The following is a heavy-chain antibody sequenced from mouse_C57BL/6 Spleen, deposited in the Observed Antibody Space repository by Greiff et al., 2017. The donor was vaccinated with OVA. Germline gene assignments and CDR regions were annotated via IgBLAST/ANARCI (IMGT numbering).Heavy chain of an antibody. D-gene: IGHD2-4*01. V-gene: IGHV5-16*01. CDR3: ARADYDYDGYYYAMDY. CDR1: GFTFSDYY. Sequence: EVQLVESEGGLVQPGSSMKLSCTASGFTFSDYYMAWVRQVPEKGLEWVANINYDGSSTYYLDSLKSRFIISRDNAKNILYLQMSSLKSEDTATYYCARADYDYDGYYYAMDYWGQGTSVTVSS. CDR2: INYDGSST. J-gene: IGHJ4*01.